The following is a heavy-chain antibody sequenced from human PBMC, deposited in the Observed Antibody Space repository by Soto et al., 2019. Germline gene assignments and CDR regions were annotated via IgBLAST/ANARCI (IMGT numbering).Heavy chain of an antibody. V-gene: IGHV1-24*01. J-gene: IGHJ4*02. Sequence: ASVKVSCKVSGHTLSDFSMHWVRQAPGRGLEWMGGFDPEDGDPIYAQNFQGRVTMTEDSSTDTAYMELSSLGSEDTAMYYCATALLTAVAGAEGYWGQGPLVTVSS. CDR3: ATALLTAVAGAEGY. D-gene: IGHD6-19*01. CDR2: FDPEDGDP. CDR1: GHTLSDFS.